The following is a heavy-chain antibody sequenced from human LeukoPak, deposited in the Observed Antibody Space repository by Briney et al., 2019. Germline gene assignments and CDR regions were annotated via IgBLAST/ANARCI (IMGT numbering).Heavy chain of an antibody. CDR2: INHSGST. Sequence: PSETLSLTCAVYGGSFSGYYWSWIRQPPGKGLEWIGEINHSGSTNYNPPLKSRVTISVDTSKNQFSLKLSSVTAADTAVYYCARGRLRITMVRGVDFDYWGQGTLVTVSS. D-gene: IGHD3-10*01. V-gene: IGHV4-34*01. CDR3: ARGRLRITMVRGVDFDY. CDR1: GGSFSGYY. J-gene: IGHJ4*02.